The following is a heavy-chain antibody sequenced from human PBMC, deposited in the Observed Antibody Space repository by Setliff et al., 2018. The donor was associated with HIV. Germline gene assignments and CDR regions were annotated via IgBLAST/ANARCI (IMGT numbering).Heavy chain of an antibody. D-gene: IGHD6-19*01. CDR2: INHSGST. CDR1: GGSFSGYY. CDR3: ARGRSGWYSGYYYYYMDV. V-gene: IGHV4-34*01. Sequence: PSETLSLTCAVYGGSFSGYYWSWIHQPPGKGLEWIGEINHSGSTNYNPSLQSRVTISVDTSKNQFSLKLSSVTAADTAVYYCARGRSGWYSGYYYYYMDVWGKGTTVTVSS. J-gene: IGHJ6*03.